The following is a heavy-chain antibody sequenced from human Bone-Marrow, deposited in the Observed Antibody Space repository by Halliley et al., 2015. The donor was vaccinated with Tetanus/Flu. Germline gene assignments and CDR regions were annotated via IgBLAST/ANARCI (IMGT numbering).Heavy chain of an antibody. CDR3: ARGHYYASSGYFYFDY. D-gene: IGHD3-22*01. J-gene: IGHJ4*02. CDR1: AGSITTSNW. CDR2: IYHGGAF. Sequence: SLRLSCTVSAGSITTSNWWSWVRQPPGKGLEWIGEIYHGGAFNYAPALESRVTISVDTSKNQFSLMLSSVTAADTAVYFCARGHYYASSGYFYFDYWGQGTLVTVSS. V-gene: IGHV4-4*01.